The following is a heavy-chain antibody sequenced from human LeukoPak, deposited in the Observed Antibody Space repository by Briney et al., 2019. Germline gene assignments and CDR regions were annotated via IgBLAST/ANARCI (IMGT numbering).Heavy chain of an antibody. CDR3: ARDRRGKTAGILNWFDP. J-gene: IGHJ5*02. V-gene: IGHV1-8*01. CDR2: MNPNSGNT. D-gene: IGHD6-13*01. CDR1: GYTFTSYD. Sequence: GASVKVSFKASGYTFTSYDSNGVRQATGQGLEWMGWMNPNSGNTGYAQKFQGRVTMTRNTSISTAYMELSSLRSEDTAVYYCARDRRGKTAGILNWFDPWGQGTLVTVSS.